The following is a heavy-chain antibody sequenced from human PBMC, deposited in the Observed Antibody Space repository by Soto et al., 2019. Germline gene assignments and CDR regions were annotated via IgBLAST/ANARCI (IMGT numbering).Heavy chain of an antibody. J-gene: IGHJ6*02. D-gene: IGHD2-15*01. CDR3: DRHARAGPPAFF. CDR2: IDYSGST. CDR1: NASISTTSYF. Sequence: LETLSVTSTVSNASISTTSYFWAWILKTTGKGLEWLGSIDYSGSTYYNPSLQIRVNISVVTYKIQFSLKVRSVNATNAAIYYCDRHARAGPPAFFWGQGTTVTVCS. V-gene: IGHV4-39*01.